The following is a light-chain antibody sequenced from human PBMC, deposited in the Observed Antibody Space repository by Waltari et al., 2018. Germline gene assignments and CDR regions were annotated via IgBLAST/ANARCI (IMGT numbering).Light chain of an antibody. Sequence: IQLTQSPSSLSASVGDRVTITCRASQGISSYLAWYQQKPGNAPKPLIYAASTLQSGVPSRFSGSGSGTDFTLTISSLQPEDFATYYCQQLNSYPPGITFGPGTKVDIK. CDR2: AAS. J-gene: IGKJ3*01. CDR1: QGISSY. CDR3: QQLNSYPPGIT. V-gene: IGKV1-9*01.